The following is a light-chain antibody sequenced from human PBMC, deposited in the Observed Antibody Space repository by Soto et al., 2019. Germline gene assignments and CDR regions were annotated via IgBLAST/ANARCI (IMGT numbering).Light chain of an antibody. Sequence: QSVLTQPPSVSAAPGQKVTISCSGTSSSIGDNFVSWYQHLPGTAPNLLIYDNTERPSGIPDRFPGSKSGTAATLGITGLQTGDEADYYCGTWDSSLSAVIFGGGTKLTVL. CDR2: DNT. V-gene: IGLV1-51*01. J-gene: IGLJ2*01. CDR3: GTWDSSLSAVI. CDR1: SSSIGDNF.